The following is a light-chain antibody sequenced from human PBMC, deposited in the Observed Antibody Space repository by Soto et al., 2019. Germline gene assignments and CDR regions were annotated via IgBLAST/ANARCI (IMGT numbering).Light chain of an antibody. Sequence: SVLTQPPSVSGAPGQRVTISCTGSSSNIGAGYDVHWYQQLPGTAPKLLIYGNSNRPSGVPDLFSGSKSGTSASLAITGLQAEDEADYYCQSYDSSLSGPVVFGGGTKVTVL. CDR3: QSYDSSLSGPVV. V-gene: IGLV1-40*01. J-gene: IGLJ2*01. CDR1: SSNIGAGYD. CDR2: GNS.